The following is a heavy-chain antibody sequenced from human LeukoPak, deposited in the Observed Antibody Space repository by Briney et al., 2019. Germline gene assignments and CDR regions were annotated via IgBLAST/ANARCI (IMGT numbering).Heavy chain of an antibody. CDR3: ARDSPREGYYGSGSYPDFDY. J-gene: IGHJ4*02. D-gene: IGHD3-10*01. V-gene: IGHV3-48*04. CDR2: ISSSSSTI. Sequence: GGSLRLSCAASGFTFSSYSMNWVRQAPGKGLEWVSYISSSSSTIYYADSVKGRFTISRDNAKNSLYLQMNSLRAEDTAVYYCARDSPREGYYGSGSYPDFDYWGQGTLVTVSS. CDR1: GFTFSSYS.